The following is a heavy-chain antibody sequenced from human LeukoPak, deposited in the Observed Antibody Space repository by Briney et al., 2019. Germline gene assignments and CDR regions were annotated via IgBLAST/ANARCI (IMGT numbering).Heavy chain of an antibody. V-gene: IGHV4-4*07. CDR1: GGSISSYY. D-gene: IGHD6-19*01. CDR2: IYTSGST. CDR3: ARAKKAVAGFFDY. Sequence: SETLSLTCTVSGGSISSYYWSWIRQPAGKGLEWIGRIYTSGSTNYNPSLKSRVTISVDTSKNQVSLKLTSVTAADTAVYYCARAKKAVAGFFDYWGQGPLVTVSS. J-gene: IGHJ4*02.